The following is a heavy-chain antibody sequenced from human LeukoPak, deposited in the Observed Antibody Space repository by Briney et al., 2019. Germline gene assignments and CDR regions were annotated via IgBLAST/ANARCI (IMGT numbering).Heavy chain of an antibody. Sequence: SETLSLTCTVSGGSISSYYWSWIRQPPGKVLEWIGYIYYSGNTNYNPSLKSRVTISEDTSKNQFSLKLSSVTAADTAVYYCARAPTAAGYSYGYFDYWGQGTLVTVSS. CDR3: ARAPTAAGYSYGYFDY. D-gene: IGHD5-18*01. CDR2: IYYSGNT. CDR1: GGSISSYY. J-gene: IGHJ4*02. V-gene: IGHV4-59*01.